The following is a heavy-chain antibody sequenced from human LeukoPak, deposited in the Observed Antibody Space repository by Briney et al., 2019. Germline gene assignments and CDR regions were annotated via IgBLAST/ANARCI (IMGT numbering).Heavy chain of an antibody. CDR2: INPQSGVT. CDR3: ASARLLLPSYSPCEFDY. J-gene: IGHJ4*02. D-gene: IGHD2-21*01. CDR1: GYTFTGYY. V-gene: IGHV1-2*02. Sequence: ASVKVSCKASGYTFTGYYMHWVRQAPGQGLEWMGWINPQSGVTNYAQKFQGRVTMTRDTSISTAYMELSRLRSEDTAIYYCASARLLLPSYSPCEFDYWGQGTLAAVSS.